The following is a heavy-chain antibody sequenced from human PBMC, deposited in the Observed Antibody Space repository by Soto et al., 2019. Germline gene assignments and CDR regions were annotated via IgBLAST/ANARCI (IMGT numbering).Heavy chain of an antibody. Sequence: QVQLVQSGAEVKKPGSSVKVSCKASGGTFSSYAISWVRQAPGQGLEWMGGIIPIFGTANYAQKFQGRVTITADESTSTAYMELSILRSEDRAVYYCARVFSPTVTTRHGMDVWGQGTTVTVSS. CDR3: ARVFSPTVTTRHGMDV. D-gene: IGHD4-17*01. CDR1: GGTFSSYA. J-gene: IGHJ6*02. CDR2: IIPIFGTA. V-gene: IGHV1-69*12.